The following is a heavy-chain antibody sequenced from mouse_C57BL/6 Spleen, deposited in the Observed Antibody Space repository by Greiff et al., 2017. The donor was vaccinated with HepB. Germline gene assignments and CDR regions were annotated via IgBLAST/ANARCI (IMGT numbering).Heavy chain of an antibody. CDR3: ARWGDGDYAMDY. CDR2: INYDGSST. V-gene: IGHV5-16*01. D-gene: IGHD3-3*01. J-gene: IGHJ4*01. Sequence: VQLKESEGGLVQPGSSMKLSCTASGFTFSDYYMAWVRQVPEKGLEWVANINYDGSSTYYLDSLKSRFIISRDNAKNILYLQMSSLKSEDTATYYCARWGDGDYAMDYWGQGTSVTVSS. CDR1: GFTFSDYY.